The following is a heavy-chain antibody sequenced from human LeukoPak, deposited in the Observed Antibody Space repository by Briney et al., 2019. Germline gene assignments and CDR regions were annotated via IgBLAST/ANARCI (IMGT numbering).Heavy chain of an antibody. V-gene: IGHV1-18*01. D-gene: IGHD3-16*01. J-gene: IGHJ5*02. CDR2: ISVQNGKT. CDR1: GYTFTIYG. CDR3: ARGGSNWFDP. Sequence: ASVNVSCKAFGYTFTIYGISWVRQAPGQGLEWMGWISVQNGKTEYAQKFQGRVTMTTDTSTSTAYMEVRSLRSDDTAVYYCARGGSNWFDPWGQGILVTVSS.